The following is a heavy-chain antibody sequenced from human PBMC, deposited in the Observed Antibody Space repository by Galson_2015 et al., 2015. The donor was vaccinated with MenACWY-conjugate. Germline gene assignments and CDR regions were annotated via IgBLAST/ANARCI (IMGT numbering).Heavy chain of an antibody. Sequence: SLRLSCAASGFTFSSYAMNWVRQAPGKGLEWVSTISGGGDRTNYADSVKGRFTISRDNSKNTLHLLMNSLRVEDTAVYYCAKGQRWGQGTLVTVSS. J-gene: IGHJ4*02. CDR3: AKGQR. CDR1: GFTFSSYA. V-gene: IGHV3-23*01. CDR2: ISGGGDRT.